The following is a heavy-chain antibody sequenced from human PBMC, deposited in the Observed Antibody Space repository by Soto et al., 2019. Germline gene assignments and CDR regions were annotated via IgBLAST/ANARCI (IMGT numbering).Heavy chain of an antibody. CDR3: ASSGPPRRTDYCDGSDY. J-gene: IGHJ4*02. CDR1: GGTFSSYA. Sequence: SVKVSCKASGGTFSSYAISWVRQAPGQGLEWMGGIIPIFGTANYAQKFQGRVTITADESTSTAYMELSSLRSEDTAVYYCASSGPPRRTDYCDGSDYWGQGTQVTVSA. D-gene: IGHD3-22*01. V-gene: IGHV1-69*13. CDR2: IIPIFGTA.